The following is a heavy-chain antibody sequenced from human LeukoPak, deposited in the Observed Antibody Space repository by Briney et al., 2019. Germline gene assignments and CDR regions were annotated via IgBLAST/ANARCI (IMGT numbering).Heavy chain of an antibody. CDR2: IIPIFGTA. CDR3: ARDRIAVADRYYYYYYGMDV. D-gene: IGHD6-19*01. V-gene: IGHV1-69*13. J-gene: IGHJ6*04. Sequence: SVKVSCKASGGTFSSYAISWVRQAPGQGLEWMGGIIPIFGTANYAQKFQGRVTITADESTSTAYMELSSLRSEDTAVYYCARDRIAVADRYYYYYYGMDVWGKGTTVTVSS. CDR1: GGTFSSYA.